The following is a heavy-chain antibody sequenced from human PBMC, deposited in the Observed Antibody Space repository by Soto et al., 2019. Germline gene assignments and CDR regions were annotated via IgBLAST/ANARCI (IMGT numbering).Heavy chain of an antibody. CDR1: GFTFSSYS. Sequence: EVQLVESGGGLVQPGGSLRLSCAASGFTFSSYSMNWVRQAPGKGLEWVSYISSSSSTIYYADSVKGRFTLSRDNAKNSLYLQMNSLRDEDTAVYYCARDGAGYYYYYGMDVWGQGTTVTVSS. V-gene: IGHV3-48*02. CDR3: ARDGAGYYYYYGMDV. J-gene: IGHJ6*02. CDR2: ISSSSSTI.